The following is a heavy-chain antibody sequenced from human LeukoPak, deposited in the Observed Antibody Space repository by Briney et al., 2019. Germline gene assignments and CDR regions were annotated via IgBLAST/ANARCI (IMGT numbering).Heavy chain of an antibody. CDR1: GFALGTSGVG. J-gene: IGHJ3*02. D-gene: IGHD3-3*01. Sequence: ESGPTLLHPTPPLTLTCTFSGFALGTSGVGVGWIRQPPAKALEWLALIYWDDDKRYGPSLKSRLTITKDTSKNQVVPTMTNMDPVDTATYYCAHIKPGFLEWLFHGGHAFDIWGQGTMVTVSS. CDR3: AHIKPGFLEWLFHGGHAFDI. V-gene: IGHV2-5*05. CDR2: IYWDDDK.